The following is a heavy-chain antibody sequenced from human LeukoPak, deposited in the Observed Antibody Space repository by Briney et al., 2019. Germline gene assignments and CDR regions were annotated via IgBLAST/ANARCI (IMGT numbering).Heavy chain of an antibody. J-gene: IGHJ6*03. D-gene: IGHD3-22*01. Sequence: SETLSLTCTVSGGSISSYYWSWIRQPAGKGLEWIGRIYTSGSTNYNPSLKSRVTMSVDTSKNQFSLKLSSVTAADTAVYYCARVVDYYDSSGYYAEHYYYMDVWGKGTTVTISS. CDR3: ARVVDYYDSSGYYAEHYYYMDV. CDR1: GGSISSYY. CDR2: IYTSGST. V-gene: IGHV4-4*07.